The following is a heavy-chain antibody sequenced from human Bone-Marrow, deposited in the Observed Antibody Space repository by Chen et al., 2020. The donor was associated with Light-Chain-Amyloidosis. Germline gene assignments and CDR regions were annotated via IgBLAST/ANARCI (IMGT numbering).Heavy chain of an antibody. D-gene: IGHD3-16*01. CDR1: GFTFSSYW. CDR3: ARDDYGSLDY. Sequence: VQLVESGGGLVQPGGSLRLSCVASGFTFSSYWMAWVRQAPGKGLEWVDNMKQDGSEKNYVDSVKGRFTISRDNAKNSLYLQMNSLRADDTAVYYCARDDYGSLDYWGQGTLVTVSS. V-gene: IGHV3-7*01. J-gene: IGHJ4*02. CDR2: MKQDGSEK.